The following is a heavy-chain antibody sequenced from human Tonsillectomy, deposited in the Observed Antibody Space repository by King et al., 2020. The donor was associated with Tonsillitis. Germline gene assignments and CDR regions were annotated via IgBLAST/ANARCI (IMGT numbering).Heavy chain of an antibody. CDR2: ISYDGSNQ. J-gene: IGHJ4*02. D-gene: IGHD6-6*01. CDR3: ARLYNSSNY. Sequence: QLVQSGGGVVQPGRSLRLSCAASGFTFSDYGIHWVRQAPGKGLEWVAVISYDGSNQYYADSVEGRFTISRDNSKNTLSLQMNSLRTEDTAVYYCARLYNSSNYWGQGTLVTVSS. CDR1: GFTFSDYG. V-gene: IGHV3-30*03.